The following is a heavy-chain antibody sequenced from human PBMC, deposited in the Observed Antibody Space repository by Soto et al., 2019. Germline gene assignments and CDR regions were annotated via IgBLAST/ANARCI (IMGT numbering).Heavy chain of an antibody. CDR1: GGSISSGVYY. CDR3: ARALTGYSVSNWFDP. J-gene: IGHJ5*02. CDR2: IYYSGST. V-gene: IGHV4-31*03. D-gene: IGHD2-15*01. Sequence: QVQLQESGPGLVKPSQTLSLTCTVSGGSISSGVYYWSWIRQHPGQGLEWIGDIYYSGSTYYNPSLKSRVTLSVDTSKNQFSLRLSSVTAADTAVYYCARALTGYSVSNWFDPWGQGTLVTVSS.